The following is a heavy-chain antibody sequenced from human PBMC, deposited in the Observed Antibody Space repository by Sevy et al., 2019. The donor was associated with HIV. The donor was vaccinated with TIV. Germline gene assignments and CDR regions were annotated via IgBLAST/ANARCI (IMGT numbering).Heavy chain of an antibody. CDR2: FDPEDGET. Sequence: ASVKVSCKVSGYTLTELSMHWVRQAPGKGLEWMGGFDPEDGETIYAQKFQGRVTMTEDTSTDTAYMELSSLRSEDTAGDYCATPRGGEGDFFDCWGYYFFDYWGQGTLVTVSS. V-gene: IGHV1-24*01. J-gene: IGHJ4*02. CDR3: ATPRGGEGDFFDCWGYYFFDY. CDR1: GYTLTELS. D-gene: IGHD3-16*01.